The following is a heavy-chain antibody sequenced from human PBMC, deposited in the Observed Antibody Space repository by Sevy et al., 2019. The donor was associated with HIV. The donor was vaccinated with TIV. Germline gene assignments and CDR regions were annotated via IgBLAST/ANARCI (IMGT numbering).Heavy chain of an antibody. J-gene: IGHJ3*02. V-gene: IGHV3-53*01. Sequence: GGSLRLSCAASGFTVSSNYVSWVRQAPGKGLEWVSVIYSGGSTYYADSVKGRFTISRDNSKNTLYLQMNSLRAEDTAVYYCARETNYYDSSGHRLNAFDIWGQGTMVTVSS. CDR3: ARETNYYDSSGHRLNAFDI. CDR2: IYSGGST. D-gene: IGHD3-22*01. CDR1: GFTVSSNY.